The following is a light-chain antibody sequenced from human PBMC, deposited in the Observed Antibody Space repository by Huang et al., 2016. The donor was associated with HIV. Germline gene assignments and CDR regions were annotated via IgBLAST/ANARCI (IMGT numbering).Light chain of an antibody. J-gene: IGKJ4*01. CDR3: QQRSNWPLT. CDR1: QNIDRH. Sequence: EIVLTQSPASLSLSSGEGATLSCRASQNIDRHLAWYQQRPGQPPRLLIYDAFRRATGGPARCTGSGSGTDFTLTISSLEAEDFAVYYWQQRSNWPLTFGGGTKVEMK. CDR2: DAF. V-gene: IGKV3-11*01.